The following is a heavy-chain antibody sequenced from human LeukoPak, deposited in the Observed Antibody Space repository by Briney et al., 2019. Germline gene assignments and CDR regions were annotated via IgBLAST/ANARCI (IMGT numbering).Heavy chain of an antibody. V-gene: IGHV4-34*01. Sequence: PSETLSLTCAVYGGSFSGYYWSWIRQPPGQGLEWIGEINHSGSTNYNPSLKSRVTISVGTSKNQFSLKLSSVTAADTAVYYCARDPYDFWSGYHFDYWGQGTLVTVSS. CDR3: ARDPYDFWSGYHFDY. CDR1: GGSFSGYY. CDR2: INHSGST. J-gene: IGHJ4*02. D-gene: IGHD3-3*01.